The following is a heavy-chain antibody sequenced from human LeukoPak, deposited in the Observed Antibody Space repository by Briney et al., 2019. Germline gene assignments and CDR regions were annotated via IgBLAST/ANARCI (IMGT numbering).Heavy chain of an antibody. CDR3: ARINIAADGNPLDY. CDR1: GGSISSSNW. V-gene: IGHV4-4*02. D-gene: IGHD6-13*01. Sequence: SETLSLTCAVSGGSISSSNWWSWVRQPPGKGLEWIGEIYHSGSTNYNPSPKSRVTISVDKSKNQFSLKLRSATAADTAVYYCARINIAADGNPLDYWGQGTLVTVSS. CDR2: IYHSGST. J-gene: IGHJ4*02.